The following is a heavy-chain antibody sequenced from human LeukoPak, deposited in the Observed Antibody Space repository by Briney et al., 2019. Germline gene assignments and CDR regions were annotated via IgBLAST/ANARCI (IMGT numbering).Heavy chain of an antibody. CDR2: IYNGRNT. J-gene: IGHJ4*02. Sequence: SETLSLTCTVSGVSISGYYWSWIRQTPGKGLEWIGYIYNGRNTYYNPSLKSRVTLSSDTSKNQFSLNMRSVTAADTAVYYCARDLNRAFDFWGQGTLVTVSS. CDR3: ARDLNRAFDF. V-gene: IGHV4-59*01. D-gene: IGHD3-10*01. CDR1: GVSISGYY.